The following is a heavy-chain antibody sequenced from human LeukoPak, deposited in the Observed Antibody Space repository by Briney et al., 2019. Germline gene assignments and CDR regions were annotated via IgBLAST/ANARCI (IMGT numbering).Heavy chain of an antibody. CDR2: INHSGSP. CDR3: ARFARYFDWLLYGGWFDP. V-gene: IGHV4-34*01. Sequence: SETLSLTCAVYGGSFSGYYWSWIRQPPGKGLEWIGEINHSGSPYYNASLKSRVTISVDTSKNQFSLKLSSVTAADTAVYYCARFARYFDWLLYGGWFDPWGQGTLVTVSS. J-gene: IGHJ5*02. CDR1: GGSFSGYY. D-gene: IGHD3-9*01.